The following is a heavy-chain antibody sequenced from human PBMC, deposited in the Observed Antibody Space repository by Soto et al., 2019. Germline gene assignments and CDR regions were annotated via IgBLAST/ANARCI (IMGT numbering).Heavy chain of an antibody. CDR3: ARPSMVRGVISYYYYYYMDV. J-gene: IGHJ6*03. V-gene: IGHV1-8*01. CDR2: MNPNSGNT. D-gene: IGHD3-10*01. CDR1: GYTFTSYD. Sequence: ASVKVSWKASGYTFTSYDINWVRQATGQGLEWMGWMNPNSGNTGYAQKFQGRVTMTRNTSISTAYMELSSLRSEDTAVYYCARPSMVRGVISYYYYYYMDVWGKGTTVTVSS.